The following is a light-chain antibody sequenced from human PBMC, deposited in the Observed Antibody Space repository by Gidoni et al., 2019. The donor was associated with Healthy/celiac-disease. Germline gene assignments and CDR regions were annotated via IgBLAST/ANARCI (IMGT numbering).Light chain of an antibody. J-gene: IGLJ2*01. CDR1: VLAKKY. V-gene: IGLV3-27*01. CDR2: KDS. CDR3: YSAADNNVV. Sequence: SYELTQPSSVSVSPGQTARITCSGDVLAKKYARWFQQKPGKAPVLVIYKDSERPSGIPERFSGPSSGTTVTLTISGAQVEDEADYYCYSAADNNVVFGGGTKLTVL.